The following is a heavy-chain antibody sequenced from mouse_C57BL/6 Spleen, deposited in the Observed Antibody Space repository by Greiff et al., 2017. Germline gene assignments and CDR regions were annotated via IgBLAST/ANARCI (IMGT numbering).Heavy chain of an antibody. J-gene: IGHJ2*01. CDR3: ARSTMVTYFDY. Sequence: QVQLQQPGTELVKPGALVKLSCKASGYTFTSYWMHWVKQRPGQGLEWIGNINPSNGGTNYNEKFKSKATLTVDKSSSTAYMQLSSLTSDDSAVYYCARSTMVTYFDYWGQGTTLTVSS. CDR1: GYTFTSYW. CDR2: INPSNGGT. D-gene: IGHD2-2*01. V-gene: IGHV1-53*01.